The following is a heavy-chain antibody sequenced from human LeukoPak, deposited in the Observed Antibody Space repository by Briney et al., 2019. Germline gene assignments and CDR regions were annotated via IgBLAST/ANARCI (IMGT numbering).Heavy chain of an antibody. CDR2: FDPEDGET. Sequence: GASVKVSCKVSGYTLTELSMHWVRQAPGKGLEWMGGFDPEDGETIYAQKFQGRVTMTEDTSTDTAYMELSSLRSEDTAVYYCATVPTVTTYFSFDPWGQGTLVTVSS. D-gene: IGHD4-17*01. J-gene: IGHJ5*02. CDR3: ATVPTVTTYFSFDP. CDR1: GYTLTELS. V-gene: IGHV1-24*01.